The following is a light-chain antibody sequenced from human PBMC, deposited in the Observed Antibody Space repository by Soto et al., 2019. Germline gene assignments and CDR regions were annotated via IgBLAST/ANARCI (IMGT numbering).Light chain of an antibody. CDR3: QQYNNWPPIT. J-gene: IGKJ3*01. Sequence: EIVMTQFPATLSVSPGERATLSYRASQSVSGNLAWYQQKPGQAPRLLIYAASTRATGIPARFSGSGSGTEFTLTISSLQSEDFAVYYCQQYNNWPPITFGPGTKVDIK. CDR1: QSVSGN. V-gene: IGKV3-15*01. CDR2: AAS.